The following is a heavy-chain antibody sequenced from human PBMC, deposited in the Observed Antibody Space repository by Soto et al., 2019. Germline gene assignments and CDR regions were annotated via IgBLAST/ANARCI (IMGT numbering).Heavy chain of an antibody. CDR3: ARIYYDSGFDD. CDR1: GGSISSGGYS. CDR2: IYHSGST. Sequence: PSETLSLTCAVSGGSISSGGYSWSWIRQPPGKGLEWIGYIYHSGSTYYNPSLKSRVTISVDRSKNQFSLKLSSVTAADTAVYYCARIYYDSGFDDWGQGSLVTVSS. V-gene: IGHV4-30-2*01. D-gene: IGHD3-22*01. J-gene: IGHJ4*02.